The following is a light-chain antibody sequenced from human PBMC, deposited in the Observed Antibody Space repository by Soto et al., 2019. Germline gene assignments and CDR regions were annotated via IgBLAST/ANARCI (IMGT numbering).Light chain of an antibody. CDR1: SSDIGGYDY. CDR3: CSYTSSGTPV. Sequence: QSALTQPASVSGSPGQSITMSCTAASSDIGGYDYVSWYRQHPGKAPQLIIYEVTNRPSGISNRFSGSKSGNTASLTISGLQAEDEADYFCCSYTSSGTPVFGAGTKLTVL. J-gene: IGLJ3*02. CDR2: EVT. V-gene: IGLV2-14*01.